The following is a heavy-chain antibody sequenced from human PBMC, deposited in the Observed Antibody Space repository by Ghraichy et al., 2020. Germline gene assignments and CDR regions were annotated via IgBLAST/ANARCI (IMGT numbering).Heavy chain of an antibody. J-gene: IGHJ4*02. CDR3: ERDPDSRGWFEWYLEY. CDR1: GFTFSTYG. CDR2: ISSSSNYI. V-gene: IGHV3-21*06. D-gene: IGHD6-19*01. Sequence: GGSLRLSCVASGFTFSTYGIHWVRQAPGKGLEWVSSISSSSNYIYYADSVKGRFTVSRDNAKNSLYLQINSLRAEDTAVYYCERDPDSRGWFEWYLEYWGQGTLVIVTP.